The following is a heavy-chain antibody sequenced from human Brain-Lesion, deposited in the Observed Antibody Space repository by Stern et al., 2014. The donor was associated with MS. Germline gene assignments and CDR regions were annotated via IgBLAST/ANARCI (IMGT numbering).Heavy chain of an antibody. CDR2: FDPEDGAT. CDR1: GYTLTELS. CDR3: ATGDFRQQGVPGPYYFYGMDV. Sequence: VQLVESGAEVKKPGASVKVSCKVSGYTLTELSMHWVRQAPGKGLEWMGSFDPEDGATIYAQTFQGRVTMTAENSTDTAYMELSSLRSEDTAVYYCATGDFRQQGVPGPYYFYGMDVWGQGTTVTVSS. D-gene: IGHD3-3*01. J-gene: IGHJ6*02. V-gene: IGHV1-24*01.